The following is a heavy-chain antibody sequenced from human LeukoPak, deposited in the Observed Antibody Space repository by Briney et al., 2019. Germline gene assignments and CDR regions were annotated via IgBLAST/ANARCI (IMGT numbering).Heavy chain of an antibody. J-gene: IGHJ4*02. Sequence: PGGSLRLSCAASGFTFSSSAMSWVRQAPGKGLEWVSEISGSGDITFYPDSVKGRFTISRDNSKNTLYLQMNSLRAEDTAAYYCAKQLPGGRKFEYWGQGTLVTVSS. CDR1: GFTFSSSA. CDR3: AKQLPGGRKFEY. CDR2: ISGSGDIT. D-gene: IGHD1-1*01. V-gene: IGHV3-23*01.